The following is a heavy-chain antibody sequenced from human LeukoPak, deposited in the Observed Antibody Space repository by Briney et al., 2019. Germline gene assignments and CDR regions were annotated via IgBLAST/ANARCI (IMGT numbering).Heavy chain of an antibody. CDR3: ARQVPAVIFDY. CDR1: GGSISSSSYY. D-gene: IGHD2-2*01. CDR2: IYYSGST. Sequence: PSETLSHTCTVSGGSISSSSYYWGWIRQPPGKGLEWIGSIYYSGSTYYNPSLKSRVTISVDTSKNQFSLKLSSVTAADTAVYYCARQVPAVIFDYWGQGTLVTVSS. V-gene: IGHV4-39*01. J-gene: IGHJ4*02.